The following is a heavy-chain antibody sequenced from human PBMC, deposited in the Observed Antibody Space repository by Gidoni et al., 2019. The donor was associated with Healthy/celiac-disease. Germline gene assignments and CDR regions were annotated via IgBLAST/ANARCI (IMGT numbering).Heavy chain of an antibody. V-gene: IGHV3-23*01. J-gene: IGHJ1*01. CDR2: LSGSGGST. CDR3: AKDDYIWGSYRLGAEYFQH. Sequence: EVQLLESGGGLVQPGGSLRLSCAASGFTFGSYAMSWVRQAPGKGLEWVSALSGSGGSTYYADSVKGRVTISRDNSKNTLYLQMNSLRAEDTAVYYCAKDDYIWGSYRLGAEYFQHWGQGTLVTVSS. D-gene: IGHD3-16*02. CDR1: GFTFGSYA.